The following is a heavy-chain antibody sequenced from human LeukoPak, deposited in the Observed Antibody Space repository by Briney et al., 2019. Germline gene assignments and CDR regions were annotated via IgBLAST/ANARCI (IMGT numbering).Heavy chain of an antibody. Sequence: PGGSLRLSCAASGLTFSIYWMRWARQAPGEGLEWVANIKQDGSEKYYVDSVKGRFTISRDNAKNSLYLQMNSLRAEDTAVYYCARDVSGWTNYYYYYYMDVWGKGTTVTVSS. CDR3: ARDVSGWTNYYYYYYMDV. CDR1: GLTFSIYW. J-gene: IGHJ6*03. V-gene: IGHV3-7*01. D-gene: IGHD6-19*01. CDR2: IKQDGSEK.